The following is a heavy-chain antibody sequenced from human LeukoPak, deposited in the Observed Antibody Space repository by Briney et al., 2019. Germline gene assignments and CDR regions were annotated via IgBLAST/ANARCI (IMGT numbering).Heavy chain of an antibody. CDR1: GFTFSNAW. V-gene: IGHV3-7*01. CDR3: ARDGATFSGYDWYYYMDV. CDR2: IKQDGSEK. D-gene: IGHD5-12*01. J-gene: IGHJ6*03. Sequence: GGSLRLSCAASGFTFSNAWMSWVRQAPGKGLEWVANIKQDGSEKYYVDSVKGRFTISRDNAKNSMYLQMNSLRAEDTAVYYCARDGATFSGYDWYYYMDVWGKGTTVTVSS.